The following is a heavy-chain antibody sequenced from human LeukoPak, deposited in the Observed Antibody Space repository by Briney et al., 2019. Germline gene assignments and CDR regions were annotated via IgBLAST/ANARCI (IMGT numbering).Heavy chain of an antibody. CDR3: AIPLAPQTGAFDY. Sequence: GASVKVSCKASGYTFTSYYMHWLRQAPGQGLEWMGIINPSGGSTSYAQKFQGRVTMTRDTSTSTVYMELSSLRSEDTAVYYCAIPLAPQTGAFDYWGQGTLVTVSS. V-gene: IGHV1-46*01. J-gene: IGHJ4*02. D-gene: IGHD7-27*01. CDR2: INPSGGST. CDR1: GYTFTSYY.